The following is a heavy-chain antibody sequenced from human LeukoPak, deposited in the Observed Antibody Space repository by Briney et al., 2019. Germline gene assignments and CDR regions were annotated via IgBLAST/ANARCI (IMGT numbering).Heavy chain of an antibody. Sequence: ASVKVSCKASGYTFTGYYMHWVRQAPGQGLEWMGWINPNSGGTNYAQKFQGRVTMTRDTSISTAYMELSRLRSDDTAVYYCASESSGWSDAFDIWSQGTMVTVSS. V-gene: IGHV1-2*02. CDR3: ASESSGWSDAFDI. D-gene: IGHD6-19*01. CDR1: GYTFTGYY. J-gene: IGHJ3*02. CDR2: INPNSGGT.